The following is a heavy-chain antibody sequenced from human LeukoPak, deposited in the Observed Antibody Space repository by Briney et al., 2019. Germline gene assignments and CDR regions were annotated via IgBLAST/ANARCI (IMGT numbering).Heavy chain of an antibody. J-gene: IGHJ3*02. CDR2: IYYSGST. D-gene: IGHD2-15*01. CDR1: GGSISSGDYY. CDR3: GRRGKGGRAFDI. V-gene: IGHV4-30-4*08. Sequence: SETLSLTCTVSGGSISSGDYYWSWIRQPPGKGLEWIGYIYYSGSTYYNPSFKSRVTISVDTSKNQFSLKLSSVTAADTAVYYCGRRGKGGRAFDIWGQGTMVTVSS.